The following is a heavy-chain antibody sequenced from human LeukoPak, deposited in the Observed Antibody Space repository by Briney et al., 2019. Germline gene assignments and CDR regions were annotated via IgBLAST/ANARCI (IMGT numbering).Heavy chain of an antibody. CDR1: GGSISSYY. D-gene: IGHD6-13*01. CDR3: AMAQQIDHFDY. Sequence: SETLSLTCTVSGGSISSYYWSWIRQPPGKGLEWIGYIYYSGSTNYNPSLKCRVTISVDTSKNQFSLKLSSVTAADTAVYYCAMAQQIDHFDYWGQGTLVTVSS. V-gene: IGHV4-59*08. CDR2: IYYSGST. J-gene: IGHJ4*02.